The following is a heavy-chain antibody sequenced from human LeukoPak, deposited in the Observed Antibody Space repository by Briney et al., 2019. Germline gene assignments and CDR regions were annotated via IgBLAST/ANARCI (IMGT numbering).Heavy chain of an antibody. CDR2: ISYDGSNK. D-gene: IGHD4-23*01. CDR1: GFTFSDYY. CDR3: AKDADYGGNSGGFDY. J-gene: IGHJ4*02. V-gene: IGHV3-30*18. Sequence: GGSLRLSCAASGFTFSDYYMSWIRQAPGKGLEWVAVISYDGSNKYYADSVKGRFTISRDNSKNTLYLQMNSLRAEDTAVYYCAKDADYGGNSGGFDYWGQGTLVTVSS.